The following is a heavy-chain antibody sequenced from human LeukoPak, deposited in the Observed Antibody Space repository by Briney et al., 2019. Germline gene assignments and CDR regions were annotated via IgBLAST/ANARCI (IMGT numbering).Heavy chain of an antibody. CDR1: GFIFSNFA. CDR2: ISGSGGTI. CDR3: AKEGTISRNYYFDY. D-gene: IGHD4/OR15-4a*01. Sequence: GGSLRLSCAASGFIFSNFAMTWVRQAPGKGLEWVSDISGSGGTIYYAGSVKGRFTISRDNSNNTLYLQMNSLRAEDTALYYCAKEGTISRNYYFDYWGQGALVTVSS. V-gene: IGHV3-23*01. J-gene: IGHJ4*02.